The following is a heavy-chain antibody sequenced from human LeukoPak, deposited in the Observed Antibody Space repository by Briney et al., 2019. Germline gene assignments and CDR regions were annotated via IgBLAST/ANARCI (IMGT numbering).Heavy chain of an antibody. D-gene: IGHD2/OR15-2a*01. J-gene: IGHJ3*02. CDR1: GGSISSNTNY. CDR3: ARLRTTSHDAFDI. Sequence: PSETLSLTCTVSGGSISSNTNYWGWIRQPPGKGLEWIGSIYYSGSTYYNVSLKSRVTISVDTSKNQFSLNLSSVTAADTAVYYCARLRTTSHDAFDIWGQGTMVTVSS. V-gene: IGHV4-39*01. CDR2: IYYSGST.